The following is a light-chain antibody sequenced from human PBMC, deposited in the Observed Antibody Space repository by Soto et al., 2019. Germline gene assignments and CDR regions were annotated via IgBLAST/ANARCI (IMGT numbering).Light chain of an antibody. CDR1: ESVSS. CDR2: DAS. J-gene: IGKJ4*01. Sequence: EIVMTQSPATLSVSPGERATLSCRASESVSSLAWYQQKPGQVPRLLIYDASSRATGIPARFSGSGSGTEFTLTISSLQSEDFAVYYCQQYNKWPLTFGGGNKVEIK. CDR3: QQYNKWPLT. V-gene: IGKV3-15*01.